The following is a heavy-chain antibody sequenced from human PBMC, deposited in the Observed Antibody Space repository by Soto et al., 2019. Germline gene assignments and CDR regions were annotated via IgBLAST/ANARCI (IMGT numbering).Heavy chain of an antibody. J-gene: IGHJ6*02. CDR1: GGSFSGYY. Sequence: QVQLQQWGAGLLKPSETLSLTCAVYGGSFSGYYWSWIRQPPGKGLEWIGEINHSGSTNYNPSLKRRDTISVDTSKNQFPLKLSSVPAADTAVYYCARRGSGWTYYYYGMDVWGQGTTVTVSS. D-gene: IGHD6-19*01. V-gene: IGHV4-34*01. CDR3: ARRGSGWTYYYYGMDV. CDR2: INHSGST.